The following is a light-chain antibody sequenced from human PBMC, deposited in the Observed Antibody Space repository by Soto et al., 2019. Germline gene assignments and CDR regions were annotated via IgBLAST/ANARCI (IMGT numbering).Light chain of an antibody. Sequence: EIVMTQSPATLSVSTGERVTLSCRARQSVGSNLAWYQQTPGQAPRVVIYDASTRATVIPARFSGSGSGTEFTLTISSLQSEDFAVYYCQQYDTWPLTFGGGTKVDI. CDR2: DAS. V-gene: IGKV3-15*01. J-gene: IGKJ4*01. CDR3: QQYDTWPLT. CDR1: QSVGSN.